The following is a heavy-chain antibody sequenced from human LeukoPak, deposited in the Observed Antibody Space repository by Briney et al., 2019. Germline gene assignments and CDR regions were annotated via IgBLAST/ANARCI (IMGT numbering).Heavy chain of an antibody. Sequence: ASVRVSCKSSGYTFTDYYIHWVRQAPGQGLEWMGWINSKCGGTNYAQTFQGRVTMTRDTSISTTYMELSRLRSDDTAVYYCARGSETGTYYSGYDGAFDIWGQGTMVTVSS. D-gene: IGHD1-26*01. CDR1: GYTFTDYY. J-gene: IGHJ3*02. V-gene: IGHV1-2*02. CDR3: ARGSETGTYYSGYDGAFDI. CDR2: INSKCGGT.